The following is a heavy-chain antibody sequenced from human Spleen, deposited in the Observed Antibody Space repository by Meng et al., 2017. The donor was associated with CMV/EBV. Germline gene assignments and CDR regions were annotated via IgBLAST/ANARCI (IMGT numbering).Heavy chain of an antibody. CDR3: ARWGLWFGELSFDY. CDR2: IYTSGST. V-gene: IGHV4-4*07. Sequence: VQLQESGQGLVKPSETLSLTCTVSGGSIISYYWSWIRQPSGKGLECIGRIYTSGSTNYNPSLKSRVTMSVDTSKNQFSLKLSSVTAADTAVYYCARWGLWFGELSFDYWGQGTLVTVSS. CDR1: GGSIISYY. J-gene: IGHJ4*02. D-gene: IGHD3-10*01.